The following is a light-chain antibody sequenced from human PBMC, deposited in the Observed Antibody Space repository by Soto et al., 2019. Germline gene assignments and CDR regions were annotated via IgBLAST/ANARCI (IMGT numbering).Light chain of an antibody. J-gene: IGKJ4*01. CDR1: QSVGDY. CDR2: DAS. Sequence: EIVLTQSPATLSLSPGERATLSCRASQSVGDYLAWYKRKHGQPPRLLIYDASKRATGIPARFSGSGTGTDFTLTISSLEPEDFALYYCQQRLKLVTFGGGTKVDIK. V-gene: IGKV3-11*01. CDR3: QQRLKLVT.